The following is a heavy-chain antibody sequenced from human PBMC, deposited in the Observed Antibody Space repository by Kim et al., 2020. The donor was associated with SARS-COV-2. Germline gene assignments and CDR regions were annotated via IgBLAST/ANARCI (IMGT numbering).Heavy chain of an antibody. J-gene: IGHJ6*02. CDR2: INPSGGST. CDR1: GYTFTSYY. Sequence: ASVKVSCKASGYTFTSYYMHWVRQAPGQGLEWMGIINPSGGSTSYAQKFQGRVTMTRDTSTSTVYMELSSLRSEDTAVYYCARGGLRTTVTNYYYYGMDVWGQGTTVTVSS. D-gene: IGHD4-17*01. CDR3: ARGGLRTTVTNYYYYGMDV. V-gene: IGHV1-46*01.